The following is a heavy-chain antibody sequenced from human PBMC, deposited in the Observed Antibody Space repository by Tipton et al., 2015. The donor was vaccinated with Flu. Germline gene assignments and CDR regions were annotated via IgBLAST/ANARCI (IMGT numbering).Heavy chain of an antibody. CDR1: GGSVNSYF. CDR3: ARLSFYDVDLKNFYFED. Sequence: TLSLTCTASGGSVNSYFWSWIRQPPGKGLEWIGGLSYSGSTYYNPSLRSRVVISVDTSKNQFSLKVTSGTAADTAIYYCARLSFYDVDLKNFYFEDWGQGTLVTVSS. J-gene: IGHJ4*02. D-gene: IGHD3-10*02. CDR2: LSYSGST. V-gene: IGHV4-59*05.